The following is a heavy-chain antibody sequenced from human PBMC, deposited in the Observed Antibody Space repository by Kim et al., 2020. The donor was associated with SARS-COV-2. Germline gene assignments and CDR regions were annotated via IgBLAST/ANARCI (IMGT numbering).Heavy chain of an antibody. V-gene: IGHV4-59*13. CDR3: AREQALYWNDGNYFDY. D-gene: IGHD1-1*01. Sequence: SETLSLTCTVSGGSISSYYWSWIRQPPGKGLEWIGYIYYSGSTNYNPSLKSRVTISVDTSKNQFSLKLSSVTAADTAVYYCAREQALYWNDGNYFDYWGQGTLVTVSS. J-gene: IGHJ4*02. CDR2: IYYSGST. CDR1: GGSISSYY.